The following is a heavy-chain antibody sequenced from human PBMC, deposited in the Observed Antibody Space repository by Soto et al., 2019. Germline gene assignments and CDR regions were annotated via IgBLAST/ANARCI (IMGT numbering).Heavy chain of an antibody. CDR3: ARLGKPDGDSVVSFSNYYYMDV. D-gene: IGHD4-17*01. Sequence: QVHLQESGPGLVKPSETLSLTCTVSGGSISGYYWSWIRQPPGRGLEWIGYIYYSGSTNYNASLKARATISVDRPKHQFSLKVTSVPAPDTALYYCARLGKPDGDSVVSFSNYYYMDVGGKGSTVTVSS. V-gene: IGHV4-59*08. CDR1: GGSISGYY. CDR2: IYYSGST. J-gene: IGHJ6*03.